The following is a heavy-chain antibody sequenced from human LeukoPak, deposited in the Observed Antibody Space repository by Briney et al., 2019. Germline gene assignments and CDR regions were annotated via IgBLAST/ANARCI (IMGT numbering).Heavy chain of an antibody. D-gene: IGHD3-10*01. CDR2: ISYDGSNK. CDR3: AKGQGSYSDY. Sequence: GGSLRLSCAASGFTFSSYGMHWVRQAPGKGLEWVAVISYDGSNKYYADSVKGRFTISRDNSKNTLYLQMNSLRAEDTAVYYCAKGQGSYSDYWGQRTLVTVSS. J-gene: IGHJ4*02. V-gene: IGHV3-30*18. CDR1: GFTFSSYG.